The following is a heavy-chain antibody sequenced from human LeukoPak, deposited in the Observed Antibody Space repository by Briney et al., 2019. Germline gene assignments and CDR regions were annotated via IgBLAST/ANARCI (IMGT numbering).Heavy chain of an antibody. D-gene: IGHD6-19*01. CDR2: IYYSGST. J-gene: IGHJ5*02. CDR3: ARLYSSGWYDNWFDP. Sequence: KSSETLSLTCTVSGGSISSYYWSWIRQPPGKGLEWIGDIYYSGSTNYNPSLKSRVTISVDTSKNQFSLKLSSVTAADTAVYYCARLYSSGWYDNWFDPWGQGTLVTVSS. CDR1: GGSISSYY. V-gene: IGHV4-59*08.